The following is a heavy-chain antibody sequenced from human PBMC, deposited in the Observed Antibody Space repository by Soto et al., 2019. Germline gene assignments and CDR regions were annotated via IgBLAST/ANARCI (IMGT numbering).Heavy chain of an antibody. CDR1: GGSISSSNW. V-gene: IGHV4-4*02. J-gene: IGHJ4*02. CDR3: ARAARYCSSTSCYEYYFDY. Sequence: TSETLSLTCAVSGGSISSSNWWSWVRQPPGKGLEWIGEIYHSGSTNYNPSLKSRVTISVDKSKNQFSLKLSSVTAADTAVYYCARAARYCSSTSCYEYYFDYWGQGTLVTVSS. CDR2: IYHSGST. D-gene: IGHD2-2*01.